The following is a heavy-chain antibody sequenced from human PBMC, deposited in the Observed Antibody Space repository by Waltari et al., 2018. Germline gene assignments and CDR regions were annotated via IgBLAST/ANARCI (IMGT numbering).Heavy chain of an antibody. Sequence: QVQLVQSGAEVKKPGAPVKVYCKASGYTLTGYYMHWVRQAPGQGLEWMGRVNPSSGDTDYAQKFLGRVTMTRDTSISTAYMELIKLRSDDTAVYYCARGGPDVWGQGTTVTVSS. V-gene: IGHV1-2*06. CDR2: VNPSSGDT. J-gene: IGHJ6*02. CDR3: ARGGPDV. D-gene: IGHD5-12*01. CDR1: GYTLTGYY.